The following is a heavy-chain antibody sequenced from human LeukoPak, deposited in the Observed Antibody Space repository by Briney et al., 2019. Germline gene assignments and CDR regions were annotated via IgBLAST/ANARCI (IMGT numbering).Heavy chain of an antibody. CDR1: GYTFTSYY. V-gene: IGHV1-46*01. CDR3: ARGGYYDSSGYYYVYWFDP. CDR2: INPSGGST. Sequence: ASVKVSCKASGYTFTSYYMHWVRQAPGQGLEWMGIINPSGGSTSHAQKFQGRVTMTRDTSTSTVYMELSSLRSEDTAVYYCARGGYYDSSGYYYVYWFDPWGQGTLVTVSS. D-gene: IGHD3-22*01. J-gene: IGHJ5*02.